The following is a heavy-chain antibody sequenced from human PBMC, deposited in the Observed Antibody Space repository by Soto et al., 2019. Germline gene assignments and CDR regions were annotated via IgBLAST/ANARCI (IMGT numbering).Heavy chain of an antibody. V-gene: IGHV4-30-2*01. CDR3: ARWEGGGYSYGERYSDY. Sequence: PSATLSLTCAVSGGSISSGGYSWSWIRQPPGKGLGWIRSICPSARTSYNRSLKSRATMSVGRSKTQFCLKMSSVTAADTAVYYCARWEGGGYSYGERYSDYWGQGTLATVSS. CDR1: GGSISSGGYS. CDR2: ICPSART. D-gene: IGHD5-18*01. J-gene: IGHJ4*02.